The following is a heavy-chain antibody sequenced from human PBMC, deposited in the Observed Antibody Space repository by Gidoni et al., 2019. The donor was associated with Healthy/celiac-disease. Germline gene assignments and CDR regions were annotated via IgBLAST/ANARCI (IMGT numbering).Heavy chain of an antibody. Sequence: QVQLQESGPGLVKPSQTLSLTCTVPGGSISRGSSYWSCIRQPAGKGLEWIGRIYTSGSTNYNPSLKSRFTMSVDTSKNQFSLKLSSVTAADTAVYYCARDRGSSGVYYYGMDVWGQGTTVTVSS. CDR1: GGSISRGSSY. D-gene: IGHD6-6*01. CDR3: ARDRGSSGVYYYGMDV. V-gene: IGHV4-61*02. J-gene: IGHJ6*02. CDR2: IYTSGST.